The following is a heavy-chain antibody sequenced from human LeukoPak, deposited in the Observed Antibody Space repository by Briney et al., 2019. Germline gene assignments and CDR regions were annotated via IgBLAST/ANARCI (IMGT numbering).Heavy chain of an antibody. CDR2: IYSADSDT. CDR3: ARHYHSSGYAFNWFDP. CDR1: GYGFTKYW. J-gene: IGHJ5*02. Sequence: GQSLQISSQGPGYGFTKYWIGWARPMTGKGLDWMGIIYSADSDTRYSPSFQGQVTISADKTISTAYLQWSSLKASDTAIYYCARHYHSSGYAFNWFDPWGQGTLVSVSS. V-gene: IGHV5-51*01. D-gene: IGHD3-22*01.